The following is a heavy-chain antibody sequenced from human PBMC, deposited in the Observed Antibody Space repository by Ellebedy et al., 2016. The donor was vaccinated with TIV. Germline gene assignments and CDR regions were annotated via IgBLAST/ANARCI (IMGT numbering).Heavy chain of an antibody. D-gene: IGHD6-13*01. V-gene: IGHV3-74*01. CDR3: VRLRIAAAGRSFDY. CDR2: INTDESTT. CDR1: GFTFNSFW. J-gene: IGHJ4*02. Sequence: PGGSLRLSCAASGFTFNSFWMHWVRQAPGKGLVWVSRINTDESTTNYADSVKGRFTISRDNAKNTLYLQSNSLRAEDTAVYYCVRLRIAAAGRSFDYWGQGTLVTVSS.